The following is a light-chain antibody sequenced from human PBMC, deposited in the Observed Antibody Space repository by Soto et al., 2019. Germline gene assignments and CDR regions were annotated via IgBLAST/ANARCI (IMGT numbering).Light chain of an antibody. Sequence: QSVLTQPPSTSGTPGQRVTISCSGSSSNIGSNTVNWYQQLPATAPKLLIYSNNQRPSGVPDRFSGSFSGTSASLAISGLRSEDEADYYCATWDDSLNGPVFGGGTKLTVL. V-gene: IGLV1-44*01. CDR2: SNN. CDR3: ATWDDSLNGPV. J-gene: IGLJ3*02. CDR1: SSNIGSNT.